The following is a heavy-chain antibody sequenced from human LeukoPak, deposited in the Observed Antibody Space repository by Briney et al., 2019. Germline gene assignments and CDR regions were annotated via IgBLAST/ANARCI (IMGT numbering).Heavy chain of an antibody. CDR1: GYSFTSYW. J-gene: IGHJ3*02. D-gene: IGHD3-10*01. Sequence: GESLKISCKGSGYSFTSYWIGWVRQMPGKGLEWMGIIYPGDSDTRYSPSFQGQISISADTSITTAYLQWSNLKASDTAIYYCARHPRNYYGSGSFFPDAYDIWGQGTMVTVSS. V-gene: IGHV5-51*01. CDR3: ARHPRNYYGSGSFFPDAYDI. CDR2: IYPGDSDT.